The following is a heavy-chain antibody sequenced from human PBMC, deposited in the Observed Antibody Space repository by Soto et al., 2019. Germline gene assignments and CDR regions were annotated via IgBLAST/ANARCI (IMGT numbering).Heavy chain of an antibody. V-gene: IGHV4-59*01. Sequence: SETLSLTCTVSGGSISSYYWSWIRQPPGKGLEWIGYIYYSGSTNYNPSLKSRVTISVDTSKNQFSLELSSVTAADTAVYYCARIQLGYDAFDIWGQGTMVTVSS. J-gene: IGHJ3*02. CDR3: ARIQLGYDAFDI. CDR1: GGSISSYY. CDR2: IYYSGST. D-gene: IGHD6-6*01.